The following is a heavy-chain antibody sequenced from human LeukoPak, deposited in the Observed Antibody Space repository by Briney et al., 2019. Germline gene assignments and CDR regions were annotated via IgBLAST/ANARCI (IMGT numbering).Heavy chain of an antibody. V-gene: IGHV3-7*01. CDR3: ARDEGAYYYDSSGYYGY. D-gene: IGHD3-22*01. Sequence: PGGSLRLSCAASGFTFSSYWMSWVRQAPGKGLEWVANIKQDGSEKYYVDSVKGRFTISRDNAKNSLYLQMNSLRAEDTAVYYCARDEGAYYYDSSGYYGYWGQGTLVTVSS. CDR1: GFTFSSYW. J-gene: IGHJ4*02. CDR2: IKQDGSEK.